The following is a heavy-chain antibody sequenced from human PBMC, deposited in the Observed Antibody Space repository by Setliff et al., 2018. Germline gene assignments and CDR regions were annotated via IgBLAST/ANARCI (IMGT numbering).Heavy chain of an antibody. CDR2: IYYSGST. J-gene: IGHJ4*02. V-gene: IGHV4-59*12. CDR1: GGSISSYY. D-gene: IGHD3-22*01. CDR3: AREYYYDSSGSFDY. Sequence: PSETLSLTCTVSGGSISSYYWSWIRQPPGKGLEWIGYIYYSGSTNYNPSLKSRVTISVDTSKNQFSLTLSSVTAADTAVYYCAREYYYDSSGSFDYWGQGTLVTVSS.